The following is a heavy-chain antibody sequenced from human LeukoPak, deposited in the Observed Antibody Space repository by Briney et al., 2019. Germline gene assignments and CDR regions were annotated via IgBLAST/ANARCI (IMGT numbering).Heavy chain of an antibody. CDR3: AKVMKGSERLTRFRGVIKKTAGLYYRVV. D-gene: IGHD3-10*01. Sequence: GGSLRLSCAASGFTLSSYAMSWVRQTPGKGLEWVSSISASGGSTNYADSVKGRFTISRDNSKNTLSLQMNSHRAEDTAVYYWAKVMKGSERLTRFRGVIKKTAGLYYRVVWGKGTKVTVSS. CDR1: GFTLSSYA. V-gene: IGHV3-23*01. CDR2: ISASGGST. J-gene: IGHJ6*03.